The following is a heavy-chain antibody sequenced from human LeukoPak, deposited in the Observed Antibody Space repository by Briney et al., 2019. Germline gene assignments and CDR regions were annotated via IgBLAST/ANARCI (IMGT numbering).Heavy chain of an antibody. J-gene: IGHJ4*02. D-gene: IGHD3-9*01. CDR1: GFTFSSYA. V-gene: IGHV3-48*04. CDR3: ARDPVLRYFDWLLGYFDY. CDR2: ISSSGSTI. Sequence: GGSLRLSCAASGFTFSSYAMSWVRQAPGKGLEWVSYISSSGSTIYYADSVKGRFTISRDNAKNSLYLQMNSLRAEDTAVYYCARDPVLRYFDWLLGYFDYWGQGTLVTVSS.